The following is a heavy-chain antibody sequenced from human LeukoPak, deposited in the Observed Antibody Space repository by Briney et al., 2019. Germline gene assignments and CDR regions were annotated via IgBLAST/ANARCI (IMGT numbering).Heavy chain of an antibody. Sequence: SETLSLTCSVSGGSISRYYWSWIRQPAGKGLEWIGRMYTSGSTNYNPSLKSRVTMSVDTSKNQFSLKLRSVTAADTAVYYCARGYCTNCNWFDPWGQGTLVTVSS. V-gene: IGHV4-4*07. J-gene: IGHJ5*02. CDR2: MYTSGST. CDR1: GGSISRYY. CDR3: ARGYCTNCNWFDP. D-gene: IGHD2-8*01.